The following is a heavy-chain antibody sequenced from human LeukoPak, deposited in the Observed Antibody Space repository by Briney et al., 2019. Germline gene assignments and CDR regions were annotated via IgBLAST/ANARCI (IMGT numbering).Heavy chain of an antibody. Sequence: SVKVSCKASGGTFSSYAISWVRQAPGQGLEWMGGIIPIFGTANYAQKFQGRVTITADESTSTAYMELSSLRSEDTAVYYCARDRGGIAAAGTVLDYWGQGTLVTVSS. D-gene: IGHD6-13*01. CDR1: GGTFSSYA. CDR3: ARDRGGIAAAGTVLDY. J-gene: IGHJ4*02. V-gene: IGHV1-69*13. CDR2: IIPIFGTA.